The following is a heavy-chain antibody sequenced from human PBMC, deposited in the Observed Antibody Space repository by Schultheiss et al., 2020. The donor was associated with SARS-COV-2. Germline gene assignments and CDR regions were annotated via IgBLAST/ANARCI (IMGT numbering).Heavy chain of an antibody. CDR3: AREKDYDSSGYYRAFDI. CDR2: INHSGST. CDR1: GGSFSNYY. V-gene: IGHV4-34*01. J-gene: IGHJ3*02. D-gene: IGHD3-22*01. Sequence: SETLSLTCAVYGGSFSNYYWSWIRQPPGKGLEWIGEINHSGSTNYNPSLKSRVTISVDTSKNQFSLKLSSVTAADTAVYYCAREKDYDSSGYYRAFDIWGQGTMVTVSS.